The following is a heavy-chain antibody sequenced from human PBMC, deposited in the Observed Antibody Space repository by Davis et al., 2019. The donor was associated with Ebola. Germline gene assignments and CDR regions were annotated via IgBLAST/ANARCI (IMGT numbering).Heavy chain of an antibody. V-gene: IGHV1-69*05. CDR1: GGTFSSYA. CDR2: IIPIFGTA. CDR3: ARDNIGAPPNWFEP. Sequence: SVKVSCKASGGTFSSYAISWVRQAPGQGLEWMGGIIPIFGTANYAQKFQGRVTMTTDTPTSTAYMELRSLRSDDTAVYYCARDNIGAPPNWFEPWGQGTLVTVSS. J-gene: IGHJ5*02. D-gene: IGHD5-12*01.